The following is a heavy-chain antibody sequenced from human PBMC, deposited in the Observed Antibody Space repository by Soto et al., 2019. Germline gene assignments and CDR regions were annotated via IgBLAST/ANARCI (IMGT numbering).Heavy chain of an antibody. CDR3: ARLRPSYGMDV. CDR1: GGTFSSYA. J-gene: IGHJ6*02. CDR2: IIPIFGTA. Sequence: QVQLVQSGAEVKKPGSSVKVSCKASGGTFSSYAISWVRQAPGQGLEWMGGIIPIFGTANYAQKFQGRVTIAAHESKSTAYMELSSLRSEDTAVYYCARLRPSYGMDVWGQGTTVTVSS. V-gene: IGHV1-69*01.